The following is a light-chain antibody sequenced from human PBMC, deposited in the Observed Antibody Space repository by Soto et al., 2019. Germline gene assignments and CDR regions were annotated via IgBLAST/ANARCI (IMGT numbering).Light chain of an antibody. CDR2: DNN. V-gene: IGLV1-40*01. J-gene: IGLJ2*01. CDR1: SSNIGALYD. Sequence: QSVLTQPPSVSGAPGQRVTISCTGSSSNIGALYDVNWYQQLPGTAPKLLIYDNNNRPSGFPDRFSGSKSGTSASLAITGLQAEDEADYYCQSYDKSLSGHVVFGGGTKLTVL. CDR3: QSYDKSLSGHVV.